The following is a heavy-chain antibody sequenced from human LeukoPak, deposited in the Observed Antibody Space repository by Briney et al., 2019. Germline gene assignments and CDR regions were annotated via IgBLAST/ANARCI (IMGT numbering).Heavy chain of an antibody. CDR2: IYTSGST. Sequence: SETLSLTCTVSGGSISSYYWSWIRQPAGKGLEWIGRIYTSGSTNYNPSLKSRVTMSVDTSKNQFSLKLSSVTAADTAVYYCASTHGSGWSYSLDYWGQGTLVTVSS. CDR3: ASTHGSGWSYSLDY. D-gene: IGHD6-19*01. V-gene: IGHV4-4*07. CDR1: GGSISSYY. J-gene: IGHJ4*02.